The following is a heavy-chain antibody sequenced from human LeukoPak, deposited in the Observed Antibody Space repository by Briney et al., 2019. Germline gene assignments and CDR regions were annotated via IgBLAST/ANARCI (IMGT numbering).Heavy chain of an antibody. Sequence: SETLSLTCAVYGGSFSGYYWSWIRQPPGKGLEWIGKINHSGSTNYNPSLESRVTISVDTSKNQFSLKLSSVTAADTAVYYCARQHQNWFDPWGQGTLVTVSS. D-gene: IGHD2-21*01. CDR1: GGSFSGYY. CDR3: ARQHQNWFDP. V-gene: IGHV4-34*01. J-gene: IGHJ5*02. CDR2: INHSGST.